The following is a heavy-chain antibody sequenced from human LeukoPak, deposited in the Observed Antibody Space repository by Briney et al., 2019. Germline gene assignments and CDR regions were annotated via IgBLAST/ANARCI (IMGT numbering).Heavy chain of an antibody. Sequence: GGSLRLSCAASGFTFSSYAMSRVRQAPGKGLEWVSGISGSGGNTYYADSVKGRFTISRDNSKNTLYLQMNSLRAEDTAVYYCAKSPGYSRRLIDYWGQGSLVSVSS. CDR2: ISGSGGNT. J-gene: IGHJ4*02. CDR1: GFTFSSYA. V-gene: IGHV3-23*01. D-gene: IGHD6-13*01. CDR3: AKSPGYSRRLIDY.